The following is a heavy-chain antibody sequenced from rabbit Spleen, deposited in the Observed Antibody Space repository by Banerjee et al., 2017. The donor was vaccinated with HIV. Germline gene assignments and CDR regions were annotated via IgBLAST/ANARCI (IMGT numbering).Heavy chain of an antibody. CDR2: IYVGGGGST. Sequence: QSLEESGGGLVQPEGSLTLTCTASGFSFGSNYYMCWVRQAPGKRPEWIACIYVGGGGSTYYASWAKGRFTIAKTSSTTVTLQMTSLTAADTATYFCARDLDGVIGWNFGWWGPGTLVTVS. V-gene: IGHV1S40*01. CDR1: GFSFGSNYY. CDR3: ARDLDGVIGWNFGW. J-gene: IGHJ4*01. D-gene: IGHD1-1*01.